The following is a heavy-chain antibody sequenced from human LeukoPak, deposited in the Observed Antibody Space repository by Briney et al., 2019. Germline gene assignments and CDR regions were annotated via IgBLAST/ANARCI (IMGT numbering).Heavy chain of an antibody. V-gene: IGHV3-53*01. CDR3: ARGAGSYGYYMDV. J-gene: IGHJ6*03. D-gene: IGHD3-10*01. CDR2: ISSDGST. Sequence: GGSQSLSRAASGFIASSNYMSWVRQPPGKGLVWGLVISSDGSTYYADSVKGRFTISRDNSKNTLYLQMNSLRAEDTAVYYCARGAGSYGYYMDVWGKGTTVTVSS. CDR1: GFIASSNY.